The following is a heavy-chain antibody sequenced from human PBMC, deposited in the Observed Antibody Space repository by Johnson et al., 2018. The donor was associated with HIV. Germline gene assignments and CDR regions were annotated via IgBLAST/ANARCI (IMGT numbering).Heavy chain of an antibody. Sequence: VQLVESGGGLVQPRGSLRLSCAASGFTFSDCAMSWVRQGPGKGLEWVSAITVSGDNTYYADSVKGRFTISRDNSKNTLYLQMSSLRADDTAVYYCAKVMTASSVNSFGGVIDASDIWGQGTMVTVS. CDR2: ITVSGDNT. CDR3: AKVMTASSVNSFGGVIDASDI. V-gene: IGHV3-23*04. D-gene: IGHD3-16*01. J-gene: IGHJ3*02. CDR1: GFTFSDCA.